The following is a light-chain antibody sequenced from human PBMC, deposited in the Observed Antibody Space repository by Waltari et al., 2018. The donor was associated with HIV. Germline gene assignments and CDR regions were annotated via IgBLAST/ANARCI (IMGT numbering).Light chain of an antibody. V-gene: IGLV2-11*01. J-gene: IGLJ1*01. CDR1: GIDVGGHNS. CDR3: CSDAGSYTYV. Sequence: QSALTQPRSVSGSPGQSVTISCTGTGIDVGGHNSVSWYQQSPDKAPKIMIYDVSKRPSGVPDRFSGSKSGNTASLTISGLQSEDEANYFCCSDAGSYTYVFGTG. CDR2: DVS.